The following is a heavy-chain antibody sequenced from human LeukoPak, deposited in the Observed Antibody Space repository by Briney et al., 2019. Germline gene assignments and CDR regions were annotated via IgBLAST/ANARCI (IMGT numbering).Heavy chain of an antibody. J-gene: IGHJ4*02. CDR2: ISYDGSNK. V-gene: IGHV3-30*18. CDR3: AKVISGYSYGYDY. D-gene: IGHD5-18*01. CDR1: GFTFSSYG. Sequence: PGGSLRLSCAASGFTFSSYGMHWVRQAPGKGLEWVAVISYDGSNKYYADSVKSRFTISRDNSKNTLYLQMNSLRAEDTAVYYCAKVISGYSYGYDYWGQGTLVTVSS.